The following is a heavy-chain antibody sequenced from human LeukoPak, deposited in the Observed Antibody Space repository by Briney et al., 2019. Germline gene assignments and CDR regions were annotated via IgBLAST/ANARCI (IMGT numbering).Heavy chain of an antibody. CDR2: IYYSGST. CDR3: ARGGGPFYFDYVWGSYRPFDY. CDR1: GGCISNYY. J-gene: IGHJ4*02. Sequence: PSETLSLTCTVSGGCISNYYWSWIRQPPGKGLEWISYIYYSGSTNYNPSLNSRVTISVDTSKKQFSLRLSSVTAADTAVYYCARGGGPFYFDYVWGSYRPFDYWGQGTLVTVSS. D-gene: IGHD3-16*02. V-gene: IGHV4-59*01.